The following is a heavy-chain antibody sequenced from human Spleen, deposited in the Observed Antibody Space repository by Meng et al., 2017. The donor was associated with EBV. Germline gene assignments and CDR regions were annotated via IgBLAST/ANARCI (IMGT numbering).Heavy chain of an antibody. CDR1: GGSFSGYY. CDR2: INHSGNT. CDR3: ARGSGDYLKLDCFDP. V-gene: IGHV4-34*01. D-gene: IGHD4-17*01. Sequence: QVQLQQLAAGLLKPSETLSLTCAVEGGSFSGYYWSWIRQSPGKGLQWIGEINHSGNTIYNPSLKSRVTISVDTSKLQFSLNLTSVTAADTAVYYCARGSGDYLKLDCFDPWGQGTLVTVSS. J-gene: IGHJ5*02.